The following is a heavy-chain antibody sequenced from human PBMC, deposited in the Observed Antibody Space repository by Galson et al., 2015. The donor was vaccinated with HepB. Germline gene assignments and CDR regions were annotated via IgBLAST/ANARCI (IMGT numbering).Heavy chain of an antibody. CDR1: GFTFSSYA. J-gene: IGHJ5*02. Sequence: SLRLPCAASGFTFSSYAMTWVRQAPGKGLEWVSAITDSGGSTYYADSVKGRFTISRDNSKNTLYLQMNSLRAEDTAVYYCAKDKWELQHPGWFDPWGQGTLVTVSS. CDR3: AKDKWELQHPGWFDP. V-gene: IGHV3-23*01. D-gene: IGHD1-26*01. CDR2: ITDSGGST.